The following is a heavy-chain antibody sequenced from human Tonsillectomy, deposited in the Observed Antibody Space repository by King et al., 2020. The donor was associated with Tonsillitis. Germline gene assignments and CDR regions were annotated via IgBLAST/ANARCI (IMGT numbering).Heavy chain of an antibody. D-gene: IGHD6-13*01. CDR1: GVSIRNSNYY. CDR2: IYYDGDT. CDR3: ARPALLAAFGAFDV. Sequence: LQLQESGPGLVKPSETLSLTCTVSGVSIRNSNYYWAWIRQPPGKGLEWIGSIYYDGDTYYNPSLKTRVTISVATSKNQFSLKLISVTAADTAVYYCARPALLAAFGAFDVWGLGTMVAVSS. J-gene: IGHJ3*01. V-gene: IGHV4-39*01.